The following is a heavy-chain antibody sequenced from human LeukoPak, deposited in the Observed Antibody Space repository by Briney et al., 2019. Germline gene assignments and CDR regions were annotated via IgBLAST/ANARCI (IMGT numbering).Heavy chain of an antibody. CDR2: ISPYNGNT. V-gene: IGHV1-18*01. Sequence: ASVKVSCKASGYTFTSYGISWVRQAPGQGLEWMGWISPYNGNTNFAQKLRGRVTMTTDTSTSTAYMELRSLRSDDTAVYFCARIGHSDKMIAYWGQGTLVTVSS. CDR3: ARIGHSDKMIAY. CDR1: GYTFTSYG. J-gene: IGHJ4*02. D-gene: IGHD3-22*01.